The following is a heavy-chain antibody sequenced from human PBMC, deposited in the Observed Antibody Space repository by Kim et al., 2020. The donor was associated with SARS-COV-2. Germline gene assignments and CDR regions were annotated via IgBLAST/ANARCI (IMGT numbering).Heavy chain of an antibody. CDR2: MNPNSGNT. CDR1: GYTFTSYD. Sequence: ASVKVSCKASGYTFTSYDINWVRQATGQGLEWMGWMNPNSGNTGYAQKFQGRVTMTRNTSISTAYMELSSLRSEDTAVYYCARGDRNRYYYGMDVWGQGTTVTVSS. J-gene: IGHJ6*02. V-gene: IGHV1-8*01. CDR3: ARGDRNRYYYGMDV.